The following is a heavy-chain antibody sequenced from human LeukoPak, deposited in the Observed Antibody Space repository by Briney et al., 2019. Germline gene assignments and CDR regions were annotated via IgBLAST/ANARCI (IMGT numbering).Heavy chain of an antibody. D-gene: IGHD3-22*01. Sequence: SETLSLTCTVSGGSISSSSYYWGWIRQPPGKGLEWIGSIYYSGSTYYNPSLKSRVTISVDTSKNQFSLKLSSVTAADTAVYYCARGITITTRADYFDYWGQGTLVTVSS. CDR1: GGSISSSSYY. CDR3: ARGITITTRADYFDY. J-gene: IGHJ4*02. CDR2: IYYSGST. V-gene: IGHV4-39*07.